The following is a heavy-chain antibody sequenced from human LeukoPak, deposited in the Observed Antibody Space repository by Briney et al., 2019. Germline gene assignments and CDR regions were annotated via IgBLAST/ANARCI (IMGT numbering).Heavy chain of an antibody. D-gene: IGHD3-22*01. CDR3: ASNGPAYDSSGYYLLG. J-gene: IGHJ4*02. V-gene: IGHV3-23*01. CDR2: ISGSGGST. Sequence: HTGGSLRLSCAASGFTFSSYAMSWVRQAPGKGLEWVSVISGSGGSTYYADSVKGRFTISRDNSKNTLYLQMNSLRAEDTAVYYCASNGPAYDSSGYYLLGWGQGTLVTVSS. CDR1: GFTFSSYA.